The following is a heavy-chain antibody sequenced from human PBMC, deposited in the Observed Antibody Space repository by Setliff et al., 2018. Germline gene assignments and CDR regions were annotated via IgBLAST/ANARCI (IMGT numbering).Heavy chain of an antibody. J-gene: IGHJ6*02. CDR2: IIPIFGTA. CDR3: ARDLIDPDYGDYLSFYYYGMDV. D-gene: IGHD4-17*01. V-gene: IGHV1-69*13. CDR1: GGTFSSYA. Sequence: AASVKVSCKASGGTFSSYAISWVRQAPGQGLEWMGGIIPIFGTANYAQKFQGRVTITADESTSTAYMELSSLRSEDTAVYYCARDLIDPDYGDYLSFYYYGMDVWGQGTTVTVSS.